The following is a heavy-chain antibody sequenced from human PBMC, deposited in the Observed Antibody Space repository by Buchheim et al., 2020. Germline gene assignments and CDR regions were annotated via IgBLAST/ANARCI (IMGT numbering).Heavy chain of an antibody. CDR2: ISYDGSNK. CDR1: GFTFSSYG. Sequence: VQLVESGGGLVQPGGSLRLSCAASGFTFSSYGMHWVRQAPGKGLEWVAVISYDGSNKYYADSVKGRFTISRDNSKNTLYLQMNSLRAEDTAVYYCAKDAPVDIVATSASDYWGQGTL. D-gene: IGHD5-12*01. J-gene: IGHJ4*02. V-gene: IGHV3-30*18. CDR3: AKDAPVDIVATSASDY.